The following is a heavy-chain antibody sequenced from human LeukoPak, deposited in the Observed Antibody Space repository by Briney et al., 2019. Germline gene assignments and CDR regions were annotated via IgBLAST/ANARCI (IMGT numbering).Heavy chain of an antibody. CDR3: ARDLRITMVRGVLDAFDI. D-gene: IGHD3-10*01. CDR1: GYSISSVYY. CDR2: IYHSGTS. V-gene: IGHV4-38-2*02. Sequence: SETLSLTCTVSGYSISSVYYWGWIRQPPGKGLEWIGSIYHSGTSYYNPSLKSRVTISVDTSKNQFSLKLSSVTAADTAVYYCARDLRITMVRGVLDAFDIWGQGTLVTVSS. J-gene: IGHJ3*02.